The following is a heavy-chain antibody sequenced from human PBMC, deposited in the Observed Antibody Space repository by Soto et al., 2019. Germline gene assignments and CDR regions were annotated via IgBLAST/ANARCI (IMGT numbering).Heavy chain of an antibody. CDR3: AKEKLWFGEWLYYFYY. CDR1: GFTFSSYG. J-gene: IGHJ4*02. CDR2: ISYDGSNK. Sequence: GGSLRLSCAASGFTFSSYGMHWVRQAPGKGLEWVSVISYDGSNKYYADSVKGRFTISRDNSKNTLYLQMNSLRAEDTAVYYCAKEKLWFGEWLYYFYYWGQGT. D-gene: IGHD3-10*01. V-gene: IGHV3-30*18.